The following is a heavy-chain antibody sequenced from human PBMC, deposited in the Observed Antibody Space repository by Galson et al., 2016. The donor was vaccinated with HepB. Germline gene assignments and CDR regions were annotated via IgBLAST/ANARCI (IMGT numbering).Heavy chain of an antibody. Sequence: QSGAEVKKPGESLKISCKGSGYNFNTYWIGWVRQTPGKGLEWMAIIFPDDSDTRYSPSFQGQVTISVDKSINTAYLQWTSLEASDTAMYYCAGHGTCTGGVCFDYWGQGALVTVSP. CDR3: AGHGTCTGGVCFDY. D-gene: IGHD2-8*02. V-gene: IGHV5-51*01. CDR2: IFPDDSDT. CDR1: GYNFNTYW. J-gene: IGHJ4*02.